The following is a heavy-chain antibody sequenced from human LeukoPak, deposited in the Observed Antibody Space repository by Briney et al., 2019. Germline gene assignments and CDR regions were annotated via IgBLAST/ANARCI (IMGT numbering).Heavy chain of an antibody. CDR3: AKDLGGDHDYDGGGFDY. CDR1: GFTFSSYA. V-gene: IGHV3-23*01. D-gene: IGHD4-17*01. Sequence: GGSLRLSCAASGFTFSSYAMSWVRQAPGKGLEWVSAISGSGGSTYYADSVKGRFTISRDNSKNTLYLQMNSLRAEDTAVYYCAKDLGGDHDYDGGGFDYWGQGTLVTVSS. J-gene: IGHJ4*02. CDR2: ISGSGGST.